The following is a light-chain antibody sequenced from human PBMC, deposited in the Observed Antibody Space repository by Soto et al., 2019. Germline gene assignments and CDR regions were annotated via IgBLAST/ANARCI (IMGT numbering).Light chain of an antibody. J-gene: IGLJ2*01. V-gene: IGLV2-14*03. CDR3: SSYTSSSTVV. Sequence: QSALTQPASVSGSPGQSITISCTGTSSDVGGYNYVSWYQRHPGKAPKLMIYDVSYRPSGVSNRFSGSKSGNTASLTISGLQAEDEAEYYCSSYTSSSTVVFGGGTKVTVL. CDR1: SSDVGGYNY. CDR2: DVS.